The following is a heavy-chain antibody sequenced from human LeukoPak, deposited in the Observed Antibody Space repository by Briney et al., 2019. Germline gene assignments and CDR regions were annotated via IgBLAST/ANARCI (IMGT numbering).Heavy chain of an antibody. D-gene: IGHD3-22*01. CDR1: GGTFSSYA. CDR3: ARSRVYNYYDSSGYTNYYYYGMDV. V-gene: IGHV1-69*13. J-gene: IGHJ6*02. Sequence: SVKVSCKASGGTFSSYAISWVRQAPGQGLEWMGGIIPIFGTANYAQKFQGRVTITADESTSTAYMELSSLRSEDTAVYYCARSRVYNYYDSSGYTNYYYYGMDVWGQGTTVTVSS. CDR2: IIPIFGTA.